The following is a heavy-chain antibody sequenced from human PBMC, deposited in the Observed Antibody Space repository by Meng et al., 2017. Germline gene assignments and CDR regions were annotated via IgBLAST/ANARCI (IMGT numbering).Heavy chain of an antibody. CDR3: ARGYCSGGSCYSNWFDP. J-gene: IGHJ5*02. CDR2: INHSGST. D-gene: IGHD2-15*01. Sequence: QVQPQQWGAGLLKPSETLSLTCAVYGGSLSGYYWSWIRQPPGKGLEWIGEINHSGSTNYNPSLKSRVTISVDTSKNQFSLKLSSVTAADTAVYYCARGYCSGGSCYSNWFDPWGQGTLVTVSS. V-gene: IGHV4-34*01. CDR1: GGSLSGYY.